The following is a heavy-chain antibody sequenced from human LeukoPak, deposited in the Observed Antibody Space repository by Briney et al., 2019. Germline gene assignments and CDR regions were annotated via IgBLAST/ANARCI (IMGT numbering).Heavy chain of an antibody. CDR2: IFYSGSA. V-gene: IGHV4-59*01. Sequence: SETLSLTCTVSGGSISSYYWSWIRQPPGKGLEWIGYIFYSGSANYNPSLKSRVTISVDTSKNQFSLKLSSVTAADTAVYYCARDYYDSSGYPLRGYYFDYWGQGTLVTVSS. CDR1: GGSISSYY. D-gene: IGHD3-22*01. J-gene: IGHJ4*02. CDR3: ARDYYDSSGYPLRGYYFDY.